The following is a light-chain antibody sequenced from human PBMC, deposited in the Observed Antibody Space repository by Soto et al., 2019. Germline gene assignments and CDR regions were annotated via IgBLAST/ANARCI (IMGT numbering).Light chain of an antibody. Sequence: DIQMTQSPSTLSASVGDRVTITCRASQSISSWLAWYQRKPGKAPKLLIYDASSLESGVPSRFSGSGSGTEFTLTISSLQPDDFATYYCQQYNSPMYTFGQGTKLEIK. CDR3: QQYNSPMYT. V-gene: IGKV1-5*01. CDR2: DAS. J-gene: IGKJ2*01. CDR1: QSISSW.